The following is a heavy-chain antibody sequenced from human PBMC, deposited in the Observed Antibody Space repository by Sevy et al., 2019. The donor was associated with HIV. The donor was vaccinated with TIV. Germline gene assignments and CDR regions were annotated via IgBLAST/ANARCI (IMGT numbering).Heavy chain of an antibody. D-gene: IGHD1-1*01. CDR3: ARDAARVIVPTAGFDS. V-gene: IGHV3-33*01. CDR2: IWYDGRTE. J-gene: IGHJ5*01. Sequence: GGSLRLSCVASGFTFRSFSMDWVRQAPGMGLEWVAAIWYDGRTERYADSVQGRFTISRDNSKKTLYLQMNSLRDEDTAIYYCARDAARVIVPTAGFDSWGQGTLVTVSS. CDR1: GFTFRSFS.